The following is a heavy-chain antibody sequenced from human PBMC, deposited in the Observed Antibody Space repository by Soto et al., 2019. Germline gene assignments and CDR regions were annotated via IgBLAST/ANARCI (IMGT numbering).Heavy chain of an antibody. CDR2: IIPILGIA. V-gene: IGHV1-69*08. CDR1: GGTFSSYT. Sequence: QVQLVQSGAEVKKPGSSVKVSCKASGGTFSSYTISWVRQAPGQGLEWMGRIIPILGIANYAQKFQGRVTITADKSTSTAHMELSSLRSEDTAVYYCARDHVAAAGRRYFDYWGQGTLVTVSS. J-gene: IGHJ4*02. D-gene: IGHD6-13*01. CDR3: ARDHVAAAGRRYFDY.